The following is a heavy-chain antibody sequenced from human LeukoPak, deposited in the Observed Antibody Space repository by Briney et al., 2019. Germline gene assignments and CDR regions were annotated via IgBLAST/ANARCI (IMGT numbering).Heavy chain of an antibody. Sequence: GASVKLSCKASGYTFTSYDINWVRQATGQGLEWMGWMNPNSGNTGYAQKFQGRVTMTRNTSISTAYMELSSLRSEDTAVYYCAITGWYSGSYYGGDYWGQGTLVTVSS. V-gene: IGHV1-8*01. CDR2: MNPNSGNT. J-gene: IGHJ4*02. CDR3: AITGWYSGSYYGGDY. CDR1: GYTFTSYD. D-gene: IGHD1-26*01.